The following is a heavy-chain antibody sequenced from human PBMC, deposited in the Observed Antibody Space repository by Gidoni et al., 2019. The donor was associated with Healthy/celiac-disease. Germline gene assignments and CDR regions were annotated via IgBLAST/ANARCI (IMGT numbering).Heavy chain of an antibody. CDR3: ARALLGGYGSGLSDFDY. CDR2: IIPIFGTA. J-gene: IGHJ4*02. V-gene: IGHV1-69*01. Sequence: GSSVKVSCKASGGTFSSYAISWVRQAPGQGLGWMGGIIPIFGTANYAQKFQGRVTITADESTSTAYMELSSLRSEDTAVYYCARALLGGYGSGLSDFDYWGQGTLVTVSS. CDR1: GGTFSSYA. D-gene: IGHD6-13*01.